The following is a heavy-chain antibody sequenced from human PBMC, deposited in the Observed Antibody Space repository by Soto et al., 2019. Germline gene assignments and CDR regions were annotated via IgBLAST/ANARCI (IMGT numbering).Heavy chain of an antibody. CDR2: IIPILGIA. CDR3: ARGELRYVAWLFHY. J-gene: IGHJ4*02. V-gene: IGHV1-69*02. D-gene: IGHD3-9*01. Sequence: QVQLVQSGAEVQKPGSSVKVSCKASGGTFSSYTISWVRQAPGQGLEWMGRIIPILGIANYAQKFQGRVTITADKSTSTAYMELSSLRSEDTAVYYCARGELRYVAWLFHYWGQGTLVTVSS. CDR1: GGTFSSYT.